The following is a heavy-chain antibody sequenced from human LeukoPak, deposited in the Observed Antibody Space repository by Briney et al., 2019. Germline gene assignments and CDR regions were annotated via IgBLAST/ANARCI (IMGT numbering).Heavy chain of an antibody. CDR2: ISYDGSNK. CDR1: GFTFSSYG. J-gene: IGHJ6*02. Sequence: GGSLRLSCAASGFTFSSYGMHWVRQAPGKGLEWVAVISYDGSNKYYADSVKGRFTISRDNSKNSLYLQMNSLRAEDTALYYCGKDVLAGGLDVWGQGTTVTVSS. CDR3: GKDVLAGGLDV. V-gene: IGHV3-30*18.